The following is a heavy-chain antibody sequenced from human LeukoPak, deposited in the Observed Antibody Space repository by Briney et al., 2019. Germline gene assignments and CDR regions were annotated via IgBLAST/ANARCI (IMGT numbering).Heavy chain of an antibody. Sequence: GASVKVSCKVSGYTLTELSMHWVRQAPGKGLEWMGGFDPEDGETIYAQKFQGRVTMTEDTSTDTAYMELSSLRSEDTAVYYCATVVPINLWFGLPPFDYWGQGTLVTVSS. CDR3: ATVVPINLWFGLPPFDY. V-gene: IGHV1-24*01. D-gene: IGHD3-10*01. J-gene: IGHJ4*02. CDR2: FDPEDGET. CDR1: GYTLTELS.